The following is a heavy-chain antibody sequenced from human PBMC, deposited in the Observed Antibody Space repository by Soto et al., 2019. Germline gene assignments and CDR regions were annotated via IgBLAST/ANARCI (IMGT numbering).Heavy chain of an antibody. Sequence: QVQLVQSGAEVKKPGSSVKVSCKASGGTFSSYTISWVRQAPGQGLEWMGRIIPILGIANYAQKFQGRVTITADKSTSTAYMELSSLRSEDTALYYSARSFYGDYVQWGQGPLVTVSS. J-gene: IGHJ4*02. CDR2: IIPILGIA. V-gene: IGHV1-69*02. CDR3: ARSFYGDYVQ. CDR1: GGTFSSYT. D-gene: IGHD4-17*01.